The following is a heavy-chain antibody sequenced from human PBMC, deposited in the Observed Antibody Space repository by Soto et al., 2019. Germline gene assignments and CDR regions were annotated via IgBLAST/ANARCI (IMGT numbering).Heavy chain of an antibody. J-gene: IGHJ6*02. Sequence: ETLSPTGTVSRASISNYYWSWLRQPPGKGLEWIGYIYYSGSTNYNPSLKSRVTISADTSKNQLSLKLSSVTAADTAVYYCARGSSIAGLYYGMNVWGQATTVTVSS. CDR2: IYYSGST. CDR3: ARGSSIAGLYYGMNV. D-gene: IGHD6-6*01. V-gene: IGHV4-59*12. CDR1: RASISNYY.